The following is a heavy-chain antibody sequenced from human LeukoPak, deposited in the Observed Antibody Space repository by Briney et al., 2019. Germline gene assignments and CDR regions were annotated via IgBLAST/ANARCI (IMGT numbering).Heavy chain of an antibody. V-gene: IGHV3-33*01. CDR3: ARDLKRWFGELSNYYYGMDV. D-gene: IGHD3-10*01. J-gene: IGHJ6*04. Sequence: GRSLGLSCAASGFTFSSYGMHWVRQAPGKGLEWVAVIWYDGSNKYYADSVKGRFTISRDDSKNTLYLQMNSLRAEDTAVYYCARDLKRWFGELSNYYYGMDVWGKGTTVTVSS. CDR1: GFTFSSYG. CDR2: IWYDGSNK.